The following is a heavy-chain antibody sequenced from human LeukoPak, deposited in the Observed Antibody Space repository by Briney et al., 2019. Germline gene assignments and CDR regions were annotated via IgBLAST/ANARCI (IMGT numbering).Heavy chain of an antibody. CDR2: INPSGGST. V-gene: IGHV1-46*03. Sequence: ASVKVSCKASGYTFTSYYMHWVRQAPGQGLEGMGVINPSGGSTTYAQKLQGRVNVTRDTSTRTVYMALSTLRYEDTAVYYCARGTYYDFWSGYWGSSTIDYWGQGTLVTVSS. D-gene: IGHD3-3*01. CDR1: GYTFTSYY. J-gene: IGHJ4*02. CDR3: ARGTYYDFWSGYWGSSTIDY.